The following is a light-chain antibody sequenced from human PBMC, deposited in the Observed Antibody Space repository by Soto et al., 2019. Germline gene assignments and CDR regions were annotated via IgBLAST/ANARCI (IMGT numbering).Light chain of an antibody. CDR3: SSYTSSSTPVV. J-gene: IGLJ2*01. Sequence: QSALTQPASVSGSPGQSITISCTGTSSDVGGYNFVSWYQQNPGKAPKLMIYDVSNRPSGISNRFSGSKSGNTASLTISGLQAEDEGDYYCSSYTSSSTPVVFGGGTKVTVL. V-gene: IGLV2-14*03. CDR1: SSDVGGYNF. CDR2: DVS.